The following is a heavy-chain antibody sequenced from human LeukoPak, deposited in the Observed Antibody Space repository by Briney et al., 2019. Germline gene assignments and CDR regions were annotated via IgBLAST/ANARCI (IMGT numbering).Heavy chain of an antibody. D-gene: IGHD6-13*01. CDR2: ISSSGST. CDR1: GGSINNYY. V-gene: IGHV4-59*01. CDR3: AREVKQHPDYYFDY. Sequence: SETLSLTCTVSGGSINNYYWSWIRQPPGKGLEWIGYISSSGSTNYNPSLKSRVTISVDTSKNQFSLKMSSVTTADTAVYCCAREVKQHPDYYFDYWGQGTLVTVSS. J-gene: IGHJ4*02.